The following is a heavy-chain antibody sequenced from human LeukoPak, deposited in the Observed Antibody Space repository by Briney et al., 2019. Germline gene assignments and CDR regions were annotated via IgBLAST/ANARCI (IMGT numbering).Heavy chain of an antibody. D-gene: IGHD4-23*01. CDR3: ARHGGNSGRKPIDY. CDR2: IYTSGST. CDR1: GGSISSGSYY. V-gene: IGHV4-61*02. Sequence: PSKTLSLTCTVSGGSISSGSYYWSWIRQPAGKGLEWIGCIYTSGSTNYNPSLKSRVTISVDTSNNQFSLKLSSVTAADTAVYYCARHGGNSGRKPIDYWGQGTLVTVSS. J-gene: IGHJ4*02.